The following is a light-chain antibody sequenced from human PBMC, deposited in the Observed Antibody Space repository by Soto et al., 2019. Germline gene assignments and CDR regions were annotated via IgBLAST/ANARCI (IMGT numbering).Light chain of an antibody. CDR1: QSISSW. CDR2: KSS. V-gene: IGKV1-5*03. J-gene: IGKJ2*01. Sequence: DIQMTQSPSTLSASVGDRVTITCRASQSISSWLAWYQQKPGKAPKLLIYKSSSLESWVPSRFSGSGSGTEFTLTISSLQPDDFATYSCQQYNSYPYTFGQGTKLEIK. CDR3: QQYNSYPYT.